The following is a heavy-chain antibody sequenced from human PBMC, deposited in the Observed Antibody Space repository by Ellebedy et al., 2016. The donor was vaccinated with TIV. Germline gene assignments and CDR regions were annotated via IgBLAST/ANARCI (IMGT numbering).Heavy chain of an antibody. J-gene: IGHJ2*01. CDR3: ARVNDYGDDVPLWYFDR. V-gene: IGHV3-7*01. D-gene: IGHD4/OR15-4a*01. CDR1: GFTFSSYW. CDR2: IKEGGSEK. Sequence: PGGSLRLSCAASGFTFSSYWMNWVRQAPGKGLEWVANIKEGGSEKYYVDSVKGRFTISKDNAKNSLYLQMNNLRAEDTAVYYCARVNDYGDDVPLWYFDRWGRGTLVTVSS.